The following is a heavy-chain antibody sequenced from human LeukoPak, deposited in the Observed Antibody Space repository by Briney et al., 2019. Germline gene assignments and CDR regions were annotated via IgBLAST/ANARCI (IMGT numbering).Heavy chain of an antibody. CDR1: GGSFSGYY. V-gene: IGHV4-34*01. J-gene: IGHJ4*02. D-gene: IGHD5-24*01. CDR2: INHSGST. Sequence: SETLSLTCAVYGGSFSGYYWSWIRQPPGKGLEWIGEINHSGSTNYNPSLKSRVTISVDTSKNQFSLKLSSVTAADTAVYYCARHTWGGYNPATLDYWGQGTLVTVSS. CDR3: ARHTWGGYNPATLDY.